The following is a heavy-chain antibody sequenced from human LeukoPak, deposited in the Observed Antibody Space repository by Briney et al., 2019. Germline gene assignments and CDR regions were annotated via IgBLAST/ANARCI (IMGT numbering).Heavy chain of an antibody. CDR2: IDPNSGGT. D-gene: IGHD1-26*01. Sequence: ASVKVSCKASGYTFTGYYMHWVRQAPGQGLEWMGWIDPNSGGTNYAQKFQGRVTMTRDTSISTAYMELSRLRSDDTAVYYCARDRVGATYFDYWGQGTLVIVSS. CDR3: ARDRVGATYFDY. J-gene: IGHJ4*02. V-gene: IGHV1-2*02. CDR1: GYTFTGYY.